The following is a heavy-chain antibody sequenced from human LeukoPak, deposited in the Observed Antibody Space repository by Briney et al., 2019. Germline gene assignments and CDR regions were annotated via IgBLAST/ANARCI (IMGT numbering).Heavy chain of an antibody. CDR1: GYTFTGYY. CDR3: ATRQGYYDSSGSNWLDP. J-gene: IGHJ5*02. D-gene: IGHD3-22*01. CDR2: INPNSGGT. Sequence: ASVKVSCKASGYTFTGYYMHWVRQAPGQGLEWMGWINPNSGGTNYAQKFQGRVTMTRDTSISTAYMELSRLRSDDTAVYYCATRQGYYDSSGSNWLDPWGQGTLVTVSS. V-gene: IGHV1-2*02.